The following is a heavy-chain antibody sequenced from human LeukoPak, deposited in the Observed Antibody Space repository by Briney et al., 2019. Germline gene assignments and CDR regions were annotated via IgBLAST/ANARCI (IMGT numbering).Heavy chain of an antibody. J-gene: IGHJ4*02. V-gene: IGHV3-9*01. CDR3: AKDIGYSSSWYYFDY. D-gene: IGHD6-13*01. Sequence: GGSLRLSCAASGFTFDDYAMHWVRQAPGKGLEWVSGISWNSGSIGYADSVKGRFTISRDNAKNSLYLQMNSLRAEDTASYYCAKDIGYSSSWYYFDYWGQGTLVTVSS. CDR1: GFTFDDYA. CDR2: ISWNSGSI.